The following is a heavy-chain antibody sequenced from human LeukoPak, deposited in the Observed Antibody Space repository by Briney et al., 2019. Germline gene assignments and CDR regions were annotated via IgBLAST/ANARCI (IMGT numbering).Heavy chain of an antibody. V-gene: IGHV1-18*01. CDR2: VSIYNDNT. CDR1: GYSFTDYD. D-gene: IGHD3-9*01. Sequence: ASVKVSCKASGYSFTDYDFSWVGQAPGQGLEWLGWVSIYNDNTNYAREFQDRITMTTDISPRTAYMELKSLTSDDTAVYFCARTGHYQFDSWGQGTLVTVSS. J-gene: IGHJ4*02. CDR3: ARTGHYQFDS.